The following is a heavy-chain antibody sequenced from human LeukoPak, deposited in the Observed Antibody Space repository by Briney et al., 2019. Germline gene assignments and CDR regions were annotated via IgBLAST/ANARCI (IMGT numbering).Heavy chain of an antibody. CDR3: TTDTAPAAYYYYYMDV. CDR1: GFTFSDYY. CDR2: ISSSGSTI. V-gene: IGHV3-11*01. J-gene: IGHJ6*03. Sequence: GGSLRLSCAASGFTFSDYYMSWIRQAPGKGLEWVSYISSSGSTIDYADSVKGRFTISRDDSKNTLYLQMNSLKTEDTAVYYCTTDTAPAAYYYYYMDVWGKGNTVTVSS. D-gene: IGHD2-2*01.